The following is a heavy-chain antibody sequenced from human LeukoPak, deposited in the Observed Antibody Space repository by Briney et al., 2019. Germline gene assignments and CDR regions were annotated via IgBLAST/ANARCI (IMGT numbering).Heavy chain of an antibody. CDR3: ARRSGSSWSSFDY. Sequence: GGSLRLSCAASGFTFNNYAMNWVRQAPGKGLEWVSGISGFGGSTYYAPSMNGRLTISRDNFGNMLYLHLDSLRVEDTAIYYCARRSGSSWSSFDYWGQGALVTVSS. CDR2: ISGFGGST. J-gene: IGHJ4*02. D-gene: IGHD6-13*01. V-gene: IGHV3-23*01. CDR1: GFTFNNYA.